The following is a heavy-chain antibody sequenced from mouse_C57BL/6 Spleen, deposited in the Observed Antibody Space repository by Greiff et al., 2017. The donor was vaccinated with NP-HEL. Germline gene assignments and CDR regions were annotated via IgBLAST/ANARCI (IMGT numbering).Heavy chain of an antibody. D-gene: IGHD2-4*01. CDR3: ARSGDDDVMDY. J-gene: IGHJ4*01. CDR2: IYPGDGDT. CDR1: GYAFSSSW. Sequence: VQLQQSGPELVKPGASVKISCKASGYAFSSSWMNWVKQRPGKGLEWIGRIYPGDGDTNYNGKFKGKATLTADKSSSTAYMQLSSLTSEDSAVYVCARSGDDDVMDYWGQGTAVTVSS. V-gene: IGHV1-82*01.